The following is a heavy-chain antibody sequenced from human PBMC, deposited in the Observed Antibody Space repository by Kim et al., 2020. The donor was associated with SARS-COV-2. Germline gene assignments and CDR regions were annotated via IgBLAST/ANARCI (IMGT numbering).Heavy chain of an antibody. Sequence: YNPSLKSRVTISVDTSKNQFSLKLSSVTAADTAVYYCAVGYSSSSKTFDYWGQGTLVTVSS. CDR3: AVGYSSSSKTFDY. D-gene: IGHD6-6*01. V-gene: IGHV4-59*01. J-gene: IGHJ4*02.